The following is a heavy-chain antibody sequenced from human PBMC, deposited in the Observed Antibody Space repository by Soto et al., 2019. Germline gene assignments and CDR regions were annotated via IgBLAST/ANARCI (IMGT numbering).Heavy chain of an antibody. J-gene: IGHJ4*02. CDR2: ISNSGST. CDR1: GGSVTSDEDY. Sequence: SETLSLTCAVSGGSVTSDEDYWTWIRQSPGKGLEWIGYISNSGSTGYNPSLKTRLSMSVDRSKNQFTLRLTSVTAADTAVYFCATESGSTYGYFDHWGQGTQVTVSS. CDR3: ATESGSTYGYFDH. D-gene: IGHD5-18*01. V-gene: IGHV4-30-4*01.